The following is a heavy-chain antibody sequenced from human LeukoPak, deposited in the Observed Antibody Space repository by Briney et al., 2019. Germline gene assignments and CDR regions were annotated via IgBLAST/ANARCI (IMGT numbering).Heavy chain of an antibody. D-gene: IGHD3-3*01. Sequence: GGSLRLSCAASGFTFSSYWMSWVRQAPGKGLEWVANIKQDGSEKYYVDSVKGRFTISRDNAKNSLYLQMNSLRAEDTAVYYCARSRPYYDFWSGYSFDYWDQGTLVTVSS. CDR3: ARSRPYYDFWSGYSFDY. CDR2: IKQDGSEK. CDR1: GFTFSSYW. J-gene: IGHJ4*02. V-gene: IGHV3-7*01.